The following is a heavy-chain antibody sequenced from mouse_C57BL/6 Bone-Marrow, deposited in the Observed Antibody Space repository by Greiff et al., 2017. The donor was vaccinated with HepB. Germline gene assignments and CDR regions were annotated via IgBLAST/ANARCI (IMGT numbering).Heavy chain of an antibody. D-gene: IGHD2-1*01. Sequence: VQLQQSGAELVRPGASVKLSCTASGFNIKDDYMHWVKQRPEQGLEWIGWIDPENGDTEYASKFQGKATITADTSSNTAYRQLSSLTSEDTAVYYCSYYGNYVYAMDYWGQGTSVTVSS. CDR3: SYYGNYVYAMDY. CDR1: GFNIKDDY. J-gene: IGHJ4*01. V-gene: IGHV14-4*01. CDR2: IDPENGDT.